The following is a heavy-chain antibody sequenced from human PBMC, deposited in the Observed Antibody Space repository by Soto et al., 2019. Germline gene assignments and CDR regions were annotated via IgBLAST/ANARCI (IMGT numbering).Heavy chain of an antibody. V-gene: IGHV4-59*01. D-gene: IGHD6-19*01. Sequence: SETLSLTCTVSGGSISTYYWSWIRQSPGKGLEWIGYIYYTGSTNYNPSLKSRVTISVDTSKDQFSLKLSSVTAADTAVYYCARGYSNGGLDVWGQGTTVTVS. J-gene: IGHJ6*02. CDR1: GGSISTYY. CDR3: ARGYSNGGLDV. CDR2: IYYTGST.